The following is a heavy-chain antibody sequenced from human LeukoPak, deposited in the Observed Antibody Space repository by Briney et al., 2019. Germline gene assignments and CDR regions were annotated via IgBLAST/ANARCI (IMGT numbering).Heavy chain of an antibody. Sequence: PGGSLRLSCAASGFTVSSNYMSWVRQAPGKGLEWVSVIYSGGSTYYADSVKGRFTISRDNSKNTLYLQMNSLRAEDTAVYYCAKGLVVAAVDYWGQGTLVTVSS. CDR2: IYSGGST. J-gene: IGHJ4*02. CDR3: AKGLVVAAVDY. CDR1: GFTVSSNY. D-gene: IGHD2-15*01. V-gene: IGHV3-66*01.